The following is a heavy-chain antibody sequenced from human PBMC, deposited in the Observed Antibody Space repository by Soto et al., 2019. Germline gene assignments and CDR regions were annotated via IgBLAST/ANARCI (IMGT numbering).Heavy chain of an antibody. D-gene: IGHD6-13*01. CDR3: ARDLAAGDL. Sequence: ASVKVSCKASGYTFINYYIHWVRQAPGQGLEWMAIINPMGGSTNYAQEFQGRVTLTSDTSTSTVYMELSSLRFEDTTLFYCARDLAAGDLWGQGTLVTVSS. CDR2: INPMGGST. V-gene: IGHV1-46*01. CDR1: GYTFINYY. J-gene: IGHJ5*02.